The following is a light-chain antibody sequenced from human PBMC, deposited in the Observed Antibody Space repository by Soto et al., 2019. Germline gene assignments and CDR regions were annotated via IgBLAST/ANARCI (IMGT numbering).Light chain of an antibody. Sequence: EIVLTQSPGTLSLSPGERATLSCRASQSVSSSYLAWYQQKPGQAPRLLIYDASNRATGIPARFSGSGSGTEFTLTISSLQSEDFAVYYCQQYGSSPITFGQGTRLENK. CDR1: QSVSSSY. CDR2: DAS. J-gene: IGKJ5*01. CDR3: QQYGSSPIT. V-gene: IGKV3-20*01.